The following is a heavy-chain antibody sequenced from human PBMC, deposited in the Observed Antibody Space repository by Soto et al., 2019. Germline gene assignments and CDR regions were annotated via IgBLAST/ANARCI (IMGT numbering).Heavy chain of an antibody. V-gene: IGHV4-34*01. Sequence: SETLSLTCAVYGGSFSGYYWSWIRQPPGKGLEWIGEINHSGSTNYNPSLKSRVTISVDTSKNQFSLKLSSVTAADTAVYYCARRRMGSRTTYYYYYMDVWGKGTTVTVSS. D-gene: IGHD2-2*01. CDR1: GGSFSGYY. J-gene: IGHJ6*03. CDR3: ARRRMGSRTTYYYYYMDV. CDR2: INHSGST.